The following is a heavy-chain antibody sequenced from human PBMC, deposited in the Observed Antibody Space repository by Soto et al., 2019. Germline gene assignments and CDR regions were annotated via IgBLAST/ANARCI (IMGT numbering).Heavy chain of an antibody. CDR1: GGSISSSSYY. D-gene: IGHD6-19*01. V-gene: IGHV4-39*01. CDR2: IYYSGST. CDR3: ACDTVSGYSSGRFDP. J-gene: IGHJ5*02. Sequence: SETLSLTCTVSGGSISSSSYYWGWIRQPPGKGLEWIGSIYYSGSTYYNPSLKSRVTISVDTSKNQFSLKLSSVTAEDRVVFYCACDTVSGYSSGRFDPWGQGTLVTVSS.